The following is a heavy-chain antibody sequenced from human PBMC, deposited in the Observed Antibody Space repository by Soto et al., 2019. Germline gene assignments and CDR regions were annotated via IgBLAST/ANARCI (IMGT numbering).Heavy chain of an antibody. CDR2: IYYSGST. Sequence: QVQLQESGPGLVKPSQTLSLTCTVSGGSISSGGYYWSWIRQHPGKGLEWIGYIYYSGSTYYNPSLKXRXTXPIXTSKNQFSLKLSSVTAADTAVYYCARWVGATSFDYWGQGTLVTVSS. V-gene: IGHV4-31*03. D-gene: IGHD1-26*01. CDR1: GGSISSGGYY. CDR3: ARWVGATSFDY. J-gene: IGHJ4*02.